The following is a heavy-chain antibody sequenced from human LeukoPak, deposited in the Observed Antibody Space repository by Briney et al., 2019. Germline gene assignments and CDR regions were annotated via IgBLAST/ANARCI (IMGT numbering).Heavy chain of an antibody. CDR2: IKQDGSEK. J-gene: IGHJ6*02. Sequence: GGSLRLSCAASGFTFSSYWMSWVRQAPGKGLEGVANIKQDGSEKYYVDSVKGRFTISRDNAKNSLYLQMNSLRAEDTAVYYCARDRYHYYYYGMDVWGQGTTVTVSS. D-gene: IGHD2-2*02. CDR3: ARDRYHYYYYGMDV. CDR1: GFTFSSYW. V-gene: IGHV3-7*01.